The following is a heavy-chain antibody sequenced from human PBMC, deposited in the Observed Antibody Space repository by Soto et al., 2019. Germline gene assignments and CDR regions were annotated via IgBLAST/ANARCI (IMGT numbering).Heavy chain of an antibody. CDR3: AKDGKMRTKVWFPAGYGMDV. CDR1: GFTFSRYA. V-gene: IGHV3-23*01. Sequence: GGSLRLSCAASGFTFSRYAMNWVRQAPGRGLQWISGISVSGDNTSYVESVRGRFTVYRDNSKNTLYLQMNNLRAEDTALYYCAKDGKMRTKVWFPAGYGMDVWGQGTTVTV. J-gene: IGHJ6*02. CDR2: ISVSGDNT. D-gene: IGHD3-10*01.